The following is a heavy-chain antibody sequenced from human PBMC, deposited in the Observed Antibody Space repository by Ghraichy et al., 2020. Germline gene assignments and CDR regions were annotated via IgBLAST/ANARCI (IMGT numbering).Heavy chain of an antibody. J-gene: IGHJ3*02. CDR1: GFTFSSYD. D-gene: IGHD2-15*01. CDR2: ISTSSSYI. Sequence: GGSLRLSCAASGFTFSSYDMNWVRQAPGKGLEWVSYISTSSSYIYYADSVQGRFTISRDNAKNSLYLQMCSLRAEDTAVYYCARDPGYCSGGRCFNDAFDIWGQGTVVTVSS. CDR3: ARDPGYCSGGRCFNDAFDI. V-gene: IGHV3-21*01.